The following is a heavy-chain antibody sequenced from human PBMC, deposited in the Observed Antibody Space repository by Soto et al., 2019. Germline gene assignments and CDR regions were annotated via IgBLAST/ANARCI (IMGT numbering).Heavy chain of an antibody. CDR1: GGSISGCYY. Sequence: QVQLQESGPGLVEPSQTLSLTCTVSGGSISGCYYWTWIRQHPGKGLEWIGYIYHSGTIYYNQSHQRRVTISIDTYKNQFSLTLTSGTAAATAVYYGSIGRYSGYGYFDYWGQGILVTVSS. CDR2: IYHSGTI. V-gene: IGHV4-31*03. J-gene: IGHJ4*02. D-gene: IGHD5-12*01. CDR3: SIGRYSGYGYFDY.